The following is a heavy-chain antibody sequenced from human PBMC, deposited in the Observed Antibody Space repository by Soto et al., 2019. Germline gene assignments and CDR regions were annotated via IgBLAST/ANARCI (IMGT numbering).Heavy chain of an antibody. CDR3: ASGEDDIVVVPAAKIDY. J-gene: IGHJ4*02. CDR2: IYYSGST. V-gene: IGHV4-39*01. CDR1: GGSISSSSYY. Sequence: SETLSLTCTVSGGSISSSSYYWGWIRQPPGKGLEWIGSIYYSGSTYYNPSLKSRVTISVDTSKNQFSLKLSSVTAADTAVYYCASGEDDIVVVPAAKIDYWGQGTLVTVSS. D-gene: IGHD2-2*01.